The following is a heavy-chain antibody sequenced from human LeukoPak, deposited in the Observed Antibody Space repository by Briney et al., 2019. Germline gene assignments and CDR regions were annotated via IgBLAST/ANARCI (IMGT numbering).Heavy chain of an antibody. CDR3: AKPLRGRGSGWGGDAFDI. D-gene: IGHD6-19*01. CDR1: GFTFSSYG. Sequence: GGSLRLSCTASGFTFSSYGMHWVRQAPGKGLEWVAFIRYDGSNKYYADSVKGRFTISRDNSKNTLYLQMNSLRAEDMALYYCAKPLRGRGSGWGGDAFDIWGQGTMVTVSS. V-gene: IGHV3-30*02. CDR2: IRYDGSNK. J-gene: IGHJ3*02.